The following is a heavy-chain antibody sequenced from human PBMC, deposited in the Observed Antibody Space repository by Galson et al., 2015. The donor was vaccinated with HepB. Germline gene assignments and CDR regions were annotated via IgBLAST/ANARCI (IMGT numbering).Heavy chain of an antibody. D-gene: IGHD3-16*01. CDR3: AVAVRMGELVF. CDR1: GGTFSINA. J-gene: IGHJ6*02. V-gene: IGHV1-69*06. CDR2: IIPVFGTA. Sequence: SVKVSCKASGGTFSINAISWVRQAPGQGLEWMGGIIPVFGTANYAQKFQDRVTITADKSTSKTYMELSSLRSEDTAVYYCAVAVRMGELVFCGQGTTVTVSS.